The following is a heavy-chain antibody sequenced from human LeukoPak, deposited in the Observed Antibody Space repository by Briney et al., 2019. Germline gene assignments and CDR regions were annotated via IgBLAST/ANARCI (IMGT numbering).Heavy chain of an antibody. Sequence: PSETLSLTCTVSGGSISSSSYYWGWIRQPPGKGLEWIGSIYYSGSTYYNPSLKSRVTISVDTSKNQFSLKLSSVTAADTAVYYCARRGLRPFDYWGQGTLVTVSS. CDR1: GGSISSSSYY. CDR2: IYYSGST. V-gene: IGHV4-39*01. D-gene: IGHD2-21*01. CDR3: ARRGLRPFDY. J-gene: IGHJ4*02.